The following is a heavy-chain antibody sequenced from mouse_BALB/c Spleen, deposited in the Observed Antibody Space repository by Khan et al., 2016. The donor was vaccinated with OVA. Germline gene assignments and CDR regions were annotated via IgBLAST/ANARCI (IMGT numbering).Heavy chain of an antibody. Sequence: QVQLQQSGAELAKPGASVKMSCKASGYSFTNYWIHWVNQRPGQGLEWIGYINPCTGYTEYNQNFKDKATLTADKSSSTAYMQLSSLTSEDSAVYYCTRKGLRWEFDYWGQGTTLTVSS. V-gene: IGHV1-7*01. J-gene: IGHJ2*01. D-gene: IGHD1-1*01. CDR3: TRKGLRWEFDY. CDR1: GYSFTNYW. CDR2: INPCTGYT.